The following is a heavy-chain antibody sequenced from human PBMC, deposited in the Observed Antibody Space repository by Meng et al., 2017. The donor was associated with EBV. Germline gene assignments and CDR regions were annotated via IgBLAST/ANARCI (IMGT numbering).Heavy chain of an antibody. Sequence: QVQLVQSGAEVKKPGASVKGSGKASGYTFTSYGISWVRQAPGQGLEWMGWISAYNGNTNYAQKLQGRVTMTTDTSTSTAYMELRSLRSDDTAVYYCARDGRLYDTPSPFDYWGQGTLVTVSS. J-gene: IGHJ4*02. V-gene: IGHV1-18*01. D-gene: IGHD3-22*01. CDR1: GYTFTSYG. CDR3: ARDGRLYDTPSPFDY. CDR2: ISAYNGNT.